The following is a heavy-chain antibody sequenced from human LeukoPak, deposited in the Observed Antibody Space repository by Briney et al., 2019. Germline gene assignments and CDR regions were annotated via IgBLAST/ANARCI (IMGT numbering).Heavy chain of an antibody. D-gene: IGHD1-26*01. CDR2: ISGYNGNT. CDR3: ARASGSYWWFDS. J-gene: IGHJ5*01. V-gene: IGHV1-18*01. Sequence: ASVNASCKASGYTFTTYNINWVRQAPGQGLECMGWISGYNGNTNYAQKLQGRVTMTTDTSTSTAYMELSRLRSDDTAVYYCARASGSYWWFDSWGQGTLVTVSS. CDR1: GYTFTTYN.